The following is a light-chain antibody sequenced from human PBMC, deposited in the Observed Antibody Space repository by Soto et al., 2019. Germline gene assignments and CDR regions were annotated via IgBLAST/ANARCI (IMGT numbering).Light chain of an antibody. V-gene: IGKV1-9*01. Sequence: IQLTQSPSSLSASIRDRVTITCRASQDIASYLAWYQQKPGNAPKLLIYAASTLHSGVPSRFSGSGSGTDFTLTISSLQPEDFVTYYCQQLNVNLLFGQGTKLEIK. CDR1: QDIASY. CDR2: AAS. J-gene: IGKJ2*01. CDR3: QQLNVNLL.